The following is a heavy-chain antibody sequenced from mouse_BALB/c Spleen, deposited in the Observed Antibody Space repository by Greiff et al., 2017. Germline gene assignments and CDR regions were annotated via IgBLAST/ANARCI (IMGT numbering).Heavy chain of an antibody. D-gene: IGHD2-14*01. CDR1: GYAFSSSW. V-gene: IGHV1-82*01. CDR3: ARSRYDVGAMDY. CDR2: IYPGDGDT. J-gene: IGHJ4*01. Sequence: QVQLQQSGPELVKPGASVKISCKASGYAFSSSWMNWVKQRPGQGLEWIGRIYPGDGDTNYNGKFKGKATLTADKSSSTAYMQLSSLTSVDSAVYFCARSRYDVGAMDYWGQGTSVTVSS.